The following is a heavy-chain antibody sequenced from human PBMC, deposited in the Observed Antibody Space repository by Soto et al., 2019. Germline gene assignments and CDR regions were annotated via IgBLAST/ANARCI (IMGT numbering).Heavy chain of an antibody. Sequence: SETLSLTCTVSGGSISSYYWSWIRQPPGKGLEWIGYIYYSGSTNYNPSLKSRVTISVDTSKNQFSLKLSSVTAADTAVYYCARGLVATGRYYYYYMDVWGKGTTVTVSS. V-gene: IGHV4-59*01. J-gene: IGHJ6*03. CDR2: IYYSGST. CDR3: ARGLVATGRYYYYYMDV. D-gene: IGHD5-12*01. CDR1: GGSISSYY.